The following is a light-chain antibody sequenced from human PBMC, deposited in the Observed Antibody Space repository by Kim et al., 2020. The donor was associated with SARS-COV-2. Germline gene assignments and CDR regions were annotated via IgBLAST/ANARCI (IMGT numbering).Light chain of an antibody. CDR2: AAS. J-gene: IGKJ5*01. CDR1: QDVKNI. Sequence: VSVGDRITITCRTSQDVKNILAWYQQKPGKPPKLLIYAASTLHSGVPSRFSGSGSGTDFTLTISSLQPEDFATYFCQQLESYPITFGQGTRLEIK. V-gene: IGKV1-13*02. CDR3: QQLESYPIT.